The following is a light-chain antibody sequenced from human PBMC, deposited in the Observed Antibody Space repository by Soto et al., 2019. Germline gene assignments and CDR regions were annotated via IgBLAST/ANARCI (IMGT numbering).Light chain of an antibody. CDR3: QQYNKWPQT. Sequence: EIVMTQSPSTLSVSPGERATLSCRASQSVSNNLAWYQQKPGQAPRLLIHGASTRATGIPARFSGSGSGTEFTLTISSLQSEDLAVYHCQQYNKWPQTFGQGTKVDIK. J-gene: IGKJ1*01. V-gene: IGKV3-15*01. CDR1: QSVSNN. CDR2: GAS.